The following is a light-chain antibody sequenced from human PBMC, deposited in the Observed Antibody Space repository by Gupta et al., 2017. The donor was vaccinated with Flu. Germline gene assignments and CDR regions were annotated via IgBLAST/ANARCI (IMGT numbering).Light chain of an antibody. Sequence: DIQMTQSPSSLSASVGDRVTITCRASQSISSYLNWYQRKPGKAPQLLIYAASSLQSGVPSRFSGSGSGTDFTLTISSLQPEDFATYYCQQSDSTPGTFGQGTXVEIK. V-gene: IGKV1-39*01. CDR1: QSISSY. J-gene: IGKJ1*01. CDR3: QQSDSTPGT. CDR2: AAS.